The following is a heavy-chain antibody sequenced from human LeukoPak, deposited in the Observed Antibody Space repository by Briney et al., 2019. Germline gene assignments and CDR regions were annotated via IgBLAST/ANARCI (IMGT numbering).Heavy chain of an antibody. J-gene: IGHJ4*02. Sequence: ASVKVSCKASGYTFTSYAIHWVRQAPGQRLEWMGWINAGNGNTKYSQKFQGRVTITRDTSASTAYMELSSLRSEDTAVYYCARGGVYSSGWFYWGQGTLVTVSS. D-gene: IGHD6-19*01. V-gene: IGHV1-3*01. CDR2: INAGNGNT. CDR3: ARGGVYSSGWFY. CDR1: GYTFTSYA.